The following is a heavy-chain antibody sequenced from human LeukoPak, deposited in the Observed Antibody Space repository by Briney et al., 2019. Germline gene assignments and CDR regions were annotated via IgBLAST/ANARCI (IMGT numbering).Heavy chain of an antibody. D-gene: IGHD1-26*01. V-gene: IGHV3-74*01. CDR3: ARSGSHDY. CDR1: GFTFSTYF. Sequence: GGSLRLSCAASGFTFSTYFMHWVRQAPGKGLVWVSRINGGGISTTYADSVMGRFTISRDNAKNTLYLQMNSLGAEDTAVYYCARSGSHDYWGQGTLVTVSS. J-gene: IGHJ4*02. CDR2: INGGGIST.